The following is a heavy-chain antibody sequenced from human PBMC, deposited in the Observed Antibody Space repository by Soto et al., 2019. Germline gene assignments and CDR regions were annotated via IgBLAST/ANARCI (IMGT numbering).Heavy chain of an antibody. Sequence: QLQLQESGSGLVKPSQTLSLTCAVSGGSISSGGYSWSWIRQPPGKGLEWIGYIYYSGSTYYNPSLKSRVTISVDTSKNQFSLKLSSVTAADTAVYYCARVPYYDILTGYYQNWFDPWGQGTLVTVSS. CDR2: IYYSGST. CDR1: GGSISSGGYS. CDR3: ARVPYYDILTGYYQNWFDP. D-gene: IGHD3-9*01. V-gene: IGHV4-30-2*05. J-gene: IGHJ5*02.